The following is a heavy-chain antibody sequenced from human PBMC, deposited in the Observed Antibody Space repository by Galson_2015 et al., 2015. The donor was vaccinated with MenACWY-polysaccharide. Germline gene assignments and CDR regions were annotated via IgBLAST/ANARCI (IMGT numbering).Heavy chain of an antibody. CDR3: AKGRATPPWVDREYDF. V-gene: IGHV1-2*04. J-gene: IGHJ4*02. CDR1: GYTFTDYY. CDR2: INPNDGGT. D-gene: IGHD2/OR15-2a*01. Sequence: SVKVSCKASGYTFTDYYIHWVRQAPGQGLEWMGWINPNDGGTNYAQKFQGLVTMTRDTSITTAYMELTRLISDDTAVYYCAKGRATPPWVDREYDFWGQGALVTVSS.